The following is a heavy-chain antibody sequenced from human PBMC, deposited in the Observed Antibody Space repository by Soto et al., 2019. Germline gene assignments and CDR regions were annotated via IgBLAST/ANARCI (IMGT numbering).Heavy chain of an antibody. J-gene: IGHJ4*02. V-gene: IGHV3-11*03. CDR3: ARSLTAVTTAVAY. CDR1: GFTFSDYY. D-gene: IGHD4-17*01. Sequence: SLRLSCAASGFTFSDYYMNWVRQAPGQGLEWVSHISTSSSYTNYADSVKGRFTISRDNAKNSLYLQMNSLRAEDTAVYYCARSLTAVTTAVAYWGQGTLVPVSS. CDR2: ISTSSSYT.